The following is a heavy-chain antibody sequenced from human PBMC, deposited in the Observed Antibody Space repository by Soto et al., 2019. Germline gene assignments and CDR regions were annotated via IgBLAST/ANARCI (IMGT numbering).Heavy chain of an antibody. J-gene: IGHJ4*02. Sequence: GGSLRLSCAASGFTFTDYAMSWVRQAPGKGLEWVSAISGSGAHTFFAASVTGRFTISRDNSNNTLYLQMNRLRAEDTAIYYCAKDLYEVAPPSFFDSWGQGTLVTVSS. CDR2: ISGSGAHT. CDR1: GFTFTDYA. CDR3: AKDLYEVAPPSFFDS. D-gene: IGHD3-3*01. V-gene: IGHV3-23*01.